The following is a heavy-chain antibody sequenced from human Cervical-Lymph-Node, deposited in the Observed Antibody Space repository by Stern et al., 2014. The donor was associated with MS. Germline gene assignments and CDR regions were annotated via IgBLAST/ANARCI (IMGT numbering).Heavy chain of an antibody. V-gene: IGHV7-4-1*02. CDR1: GYTFNNYA. Sequence: QVQLVQSGSELKKPGASVKVSCKASGYTFNNYAMNWVRQAPGQGLEWMGWISTNTGDPDYAQGFTGRFVFSMDTSVSTAYLQITSLKVEDTAVYYCARPNDSSGLFDQWGQGTLVTVSS. J-gene: IGHJ5*02. CDR2: ISTNTGDP. D-gene: IGHD6-19*01. CDR3: ARPNDSSGLFDQ.